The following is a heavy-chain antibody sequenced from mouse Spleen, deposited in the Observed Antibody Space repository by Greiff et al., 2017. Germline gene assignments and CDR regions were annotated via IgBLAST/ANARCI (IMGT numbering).Heavy chain of an antibody. CDR3: ARGDLFYWYFDV. CDR2: IDPSDSYT. Sequence: VQLQESGAELVMPGASVKLSCKASGYTFTSYWMHWVKQRPGQGLEWIGEIDPSDSYTNYNQKFKGKAILTVDKSSSTAYMQLSSLTSEDSAVYYCARGDLFYWYFDVWGAGTTVTVSS. V-gene: IGHV1-69*01. CDR1: GYTFTSYW. J-gene: IGHJ1*01.